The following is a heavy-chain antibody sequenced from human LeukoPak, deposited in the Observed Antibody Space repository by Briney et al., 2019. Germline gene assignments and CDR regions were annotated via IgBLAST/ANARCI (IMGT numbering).Heavy chain of an antibody. CDR2: IYYSGST. V-gene: IGHV4-31*03. J-gene: IGHJ3*02. D-gene: IGHD4-23*01. Sequence: PSETLSLTCTVSGGSISSGGYYWSWIRQHPGKGLEWIGYIYYSGSTYYNPSLKGRVTISVDTSKNQFSLKLSSVTAADTAVYYCARYDYGGGYDAFDIWGQGTMVTVSS. CDR1: GGSISSGGYY. CDR3: ARYDYGGGYDAFDI.